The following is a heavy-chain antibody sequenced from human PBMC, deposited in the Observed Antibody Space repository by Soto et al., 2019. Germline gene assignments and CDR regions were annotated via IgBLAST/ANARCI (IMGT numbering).Heavy chain of an antibody. CDR2: IYYRGHA. CDR3: PRLEGLATISYYFDF. CDR1: DDSINSDKYY. D-gene: IGHD3-9*01. V-gene: IGHV4-39*01. Sequence: SETLSLTCSVSDDSINSDKYYWGWIRQPPGKGLEWIGSIYYRGHAYYNPSLQTRVTISLDKSRSPFSLKLTSVTAADSAVYYSPRLEGLATISYYFDFWGPAALVTVSS. J-gene: IGHJ4*02.